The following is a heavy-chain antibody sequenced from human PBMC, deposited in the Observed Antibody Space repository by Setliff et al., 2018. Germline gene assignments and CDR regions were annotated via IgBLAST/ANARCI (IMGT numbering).Heavy chain of an antibody. V-gene: IGHV3-30*02. CDR1: GFTSSMYG. Sequence: PGGSLRLSCAASGFTSSMYGVHWVRQAPGKGLEWVAYIRHDGSNENYADSVKGRFTISRDNAKNSLYLQMNSLRVEDTSVYYCARGYYIPRGSHIVAYYYMDVWGKGTPVTVSS. D-gene: IGHD3-3*01. J-gene: IGHJ6*03. CDR3: ARGYYIPRGSHIVAYYYMDV. CDR2: IRHDGSNE.